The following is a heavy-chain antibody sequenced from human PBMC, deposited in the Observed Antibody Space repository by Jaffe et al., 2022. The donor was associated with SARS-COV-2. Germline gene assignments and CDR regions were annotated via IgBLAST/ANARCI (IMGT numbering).Heavy chain of an antibody. Sequence: EVQLVESGGGLVQPGGSLRLSCAASGFTFSGYWMTWVRQAPGKGLEWVANIKQDGSEKYYVASVKGRFTISRDNAKNSLYLQMNSLRVEDTAVYHCARHIDWAFDMWGRGTLVTVSS. D-gene: IGHD2-21*01. CDR2: IKQDGSEK. CDR3: ARHIDWAFDM. J-gene: IGHJ3*02. CDR1: GFTFSGYW. V-gene: IGHV3-7*01.